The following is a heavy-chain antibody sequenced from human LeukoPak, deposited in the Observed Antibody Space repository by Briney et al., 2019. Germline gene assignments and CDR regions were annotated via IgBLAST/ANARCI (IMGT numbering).Heavy chain of an antibody. CDR3: ARHLGINYEDTFNI. CDR2: ISNSVNSGST. V-gene: IGHV4-59*08. J-gene: IGHJ3*02. D-gene: IGHD4-11*01. Sequence: SETLSLTCTVSGGSISTYYWTWVRQPPGKGLEWIGYISNSVNSGSTNYNPSLKSRVTISVDTSKNQFSLRLSSVTAADTAVYYCARHLGINYEDTFNIWGQGTMVTVSS. CDR1: GGSISTYY.